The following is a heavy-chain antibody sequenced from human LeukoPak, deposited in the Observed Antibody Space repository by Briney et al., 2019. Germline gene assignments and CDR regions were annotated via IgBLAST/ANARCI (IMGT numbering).Heavy chain of an antibody. CDR3: ARDWNLELATIQLDQ. D-gene: IGHD5-24*01. J-gene: IGHJ4*02. CDR2: ISYDGSNK. Sequence: AEGSLRPSCAASGFTFSSYGMHWVRQAPGKGLEWVAVISYDGSNKYYADSVKGRFTISRDNSKNTLYLQMNSLRVEDTAVYYCARDWNLELATIQLDQWGQGTLVTVSS. V-gene: IGHV3-33*05. CDR1: GFTFSSYG.